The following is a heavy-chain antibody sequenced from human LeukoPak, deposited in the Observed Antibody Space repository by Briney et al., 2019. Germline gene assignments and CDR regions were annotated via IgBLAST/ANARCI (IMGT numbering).Heavy chain of an antibody. CDR2: IYSGGST. V-gene: IGHV3-66*02. CDR3: ARDRGGRKRYSSGWYPPDY. Sequence: GGSLRLSCAASGFTVSSNYISWVRQAPGKGLEGVSVIYSGGSTYYADSVKGRFTISRDNSKNTLYLQMNSLRAEDTAVYYCARDRGGRKRYSSGWYPPDYWGQGTLVTVSS. CDR1: GFTVSSNY. J-gene: IGHJ4*02. D-gene: IGHD6-19*01.